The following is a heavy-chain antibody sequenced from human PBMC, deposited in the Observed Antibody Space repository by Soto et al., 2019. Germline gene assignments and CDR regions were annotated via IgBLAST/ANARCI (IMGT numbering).Heavy chain of an antibody. Sequence: SETLSLTCTVSGGSISSYYWSRIRQPAGKGLEWIGRIYTSGSTNYNPSLKSRVTMSVDTSKNQFSLKLSSVTAADTAVYYCAREESSSWYSGGIDYWGQGTLVTVSS. D-gene: IGHD6-13*01. CDR3: AREESSSWYSGGIDY. J-gene: IGHJ4*02. CDR1: GGSISSYY. V-gene: IGHV4-4*07. CDR2: IYTSGST.